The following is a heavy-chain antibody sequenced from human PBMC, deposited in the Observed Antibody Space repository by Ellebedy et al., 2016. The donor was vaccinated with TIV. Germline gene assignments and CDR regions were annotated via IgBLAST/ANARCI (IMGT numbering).Heavy chain of an antibody. CDR1: GFTFSNYA. Sequence: GGSLRLXCAASGFTFSNYAMTWVRQAPGKGLVWVSRINNDATSTTYADSVRGRFIISRDNAKNTLYLQMNGLRDEDTAVYYCVLVENFQHWGLGTLVTVSS. CDR2: INNDATST. CDR3: VLVENFQH. J-gene: IGHJ1*01. D-gene: IGHD2-15*01. V-gene: IGHV3-74*03.